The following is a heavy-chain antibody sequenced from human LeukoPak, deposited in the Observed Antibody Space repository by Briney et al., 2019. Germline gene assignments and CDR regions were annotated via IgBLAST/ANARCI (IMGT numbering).Heavy chain of an antibody. V-gene: IGHV3-48*02. J-gene: IGHJ4*02. Sequence: GGSLRLSCAASGFXFSSYTINWVRQAPGKGLEWVSYIGYSVSTIYYADSVKGRFTISRDNAKNSLYLQMNSLRDEDTAVYYCARDLAYGFDYWGQGTLVTVSS. CDR3: ARDLAYGFDY. CDR2: IGYSVSTI. D-gene: IGHD3-10*01. CDR1: GFXFSSYT.